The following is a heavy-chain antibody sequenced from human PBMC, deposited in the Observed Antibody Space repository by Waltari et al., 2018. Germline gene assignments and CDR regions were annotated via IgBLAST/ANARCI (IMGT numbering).Heavy chain of an antibody. CDR3: AKKGVLWFGERYYFDY. CDR1: GFTFSSYA. V-gene: IGHV3-23*01. Sequence: EVQLLESGGGLVQPGGSLRLSCAASGFTFSSYAMSWVRQAPGKGLEWVSAIWGSGGSTYYADSVKGRFTISRDKSKNTLYLQMNSLRAEDTAVYYCAKKGVLWFGERYYFDYWGQGTLVTVSS. CDR2: IWGSGGST. D-gene: IGHD3-10*01. J-gene: IGHJ4*02.